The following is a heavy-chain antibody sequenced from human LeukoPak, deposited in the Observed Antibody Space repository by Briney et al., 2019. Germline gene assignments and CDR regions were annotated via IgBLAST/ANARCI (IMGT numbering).Heavy chain of an antibody. V-gene: IGHV3-23*01. CDR3: AKVPLADGDYEKAYFDY. CDR1: GSTFSSYA. D-gene: IGHD4-17*01. Sequence: GGSLRLSWAAAGSTFSSYAMSWVRQAPGKGLEWVSAISGSGGSTYYADSVKGRFTISRDNSKNTLYLQMNSLRAEDTAVYYCAKVPLADGDYEKAYFDYWGQGTLVTVSS. CDR2: ISGSGGST. J-gene: IGHJ4*02.